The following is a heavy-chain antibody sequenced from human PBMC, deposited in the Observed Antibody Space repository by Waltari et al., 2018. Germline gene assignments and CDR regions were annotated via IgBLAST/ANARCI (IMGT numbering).Heavy chain of an antibody. CDR3: ARVPDTAMVTGILEGRYYFDY. Sequence: QVQLQESGPGLVKPSDTLSLTCAVSGYSISSSNWWGWIRQPPGKGLEWIGYIYYSGSTYYNPSLKSRVTMSVDTSKNQFSLKLSSVTAVDTAVYYCARVPDTAMVTGILEGRYYFDYWGQGTLVTVSS. CDR2: IYYSGST. J-gene: IGHJ4*02. D-gene: IGHD5-18*01. CDR1: GYSISSSNW. V-gene: IGHV4-28*03.